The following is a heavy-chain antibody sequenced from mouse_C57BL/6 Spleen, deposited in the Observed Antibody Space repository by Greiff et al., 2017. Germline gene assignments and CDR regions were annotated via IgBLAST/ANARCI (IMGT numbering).Heavy chain of an antibody. V-gene: IGHV1-42*01. J-gene: IGHJ3*01. CDR2: INPSTGGT. Sequence: EVQLQQSGPELVKPGASVKISCKASGYSFTGYYMNWVKQSPEKSLEWIGEINPSTGGTTYNQKFKAKATLTVDKSSSTAYMQLKSLTSEDSAVYYCARSDGNYPAWFAYWGQGTLVTVSA. CDR1: GYSFTGYY. D-gene: IGHD2-1*01. CDR3: ARSDGNYPAWFAY.